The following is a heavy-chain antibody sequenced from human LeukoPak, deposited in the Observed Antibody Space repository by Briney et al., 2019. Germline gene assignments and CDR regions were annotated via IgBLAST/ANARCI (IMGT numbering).Heavy chain of an antibody. CDR1: DDSIYSNKW. J-gene: IGHJ4*02. D-gene: IGHD6-19*01. CDR2: ISQTGTT. Sequence: SETLSLTCAVFDDSIYSNKWWSWVRQPPGKGLEWIGEISQTGTTYYDPSLKSRTTTSIDRSKNHFSLTLTSATAADTAVYFCASHMAVAGTRGFDDWGPGTLVTVSS. CDR3: ASHMAVAGTRGFDD. V-gene: IGHV4-4*02.